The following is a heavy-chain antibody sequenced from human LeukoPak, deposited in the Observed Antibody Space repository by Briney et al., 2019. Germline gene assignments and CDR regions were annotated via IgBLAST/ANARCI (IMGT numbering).Heavy chain of an antibody. CDR1: GGSISTTNYY. D-gene: IGHD3-3*01. J-gene: IGHJ3*02. CDR3: ARVRILDAFDI. Sequence: SETLSLACTVSGGSISTTNYYWGWIRQPPGKGLEWIGTIYHTGSTYYNPSLKSRVTISVDTSKNQFSLKLSSVTAADTAVYYCARVRILDAFDIWGQGTMVTVSS. V-gene: IGHV4-39*07. CDR2: IYHTGST.